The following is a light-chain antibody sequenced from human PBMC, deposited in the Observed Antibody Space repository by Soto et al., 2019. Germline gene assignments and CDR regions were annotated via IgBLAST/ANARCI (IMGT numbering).Light chain of an antibody. CDR1: SSDVGGYNF. CDR3: CSHSSSITWM. J-gene: IGLJ3*02. V-gene: IGLV2-14*03. Sequence: QSVLTQTSSVSGSPGQSITISCTGTSSDVGGYNFVSWYQQHPGKAPKLIIHEVTNRPSGVSTRFSGSKSGDTASLTISGLQAEEEAVYYCCSHSSSITWMFGGGTQLTVL. CDR2: EVT.